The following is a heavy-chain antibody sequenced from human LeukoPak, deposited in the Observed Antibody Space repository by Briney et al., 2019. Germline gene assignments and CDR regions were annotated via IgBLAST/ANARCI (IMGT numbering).Heavy chain of an antibody. D-gene: IGHD6-19*01. V-gene: IGHV5-51*01. CDR1: GYSFTSYW. J-gene: IGHJ4*02. CDR3: ARLNSDGGWIEGLGDY. Sequence: GESLQISCKGSGYSFTSYWIGWVRQMPGKGLEWMGIIYPGDSDTRYSPSFQGQVTISADKSISTAYLQWSSLKASDTAMYYCARLNSDGGWIEGLGDYWGQGTLVTVSS. CDR2: IYPGDSDT.